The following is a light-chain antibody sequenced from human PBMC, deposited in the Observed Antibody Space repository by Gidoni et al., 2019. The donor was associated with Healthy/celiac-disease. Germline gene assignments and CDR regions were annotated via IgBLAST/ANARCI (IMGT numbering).Light chain of an antibody. V-gene: IGKV3-20*01. Sequence: NVFTQSPGTLSLSPGGRATLPCRASQSVSSSYLAWYQQKPGQAPRLLIYGASRRATGIPDRFSGSGSGTDFTLTISRLEPEDFAVYYCQQYGSSPWTFGQGTKVEIK. CDR1: QSVSSSY. CDR3: QQYGSSPWT. J-gene: IGKJ1*01. CDR2: GAS.